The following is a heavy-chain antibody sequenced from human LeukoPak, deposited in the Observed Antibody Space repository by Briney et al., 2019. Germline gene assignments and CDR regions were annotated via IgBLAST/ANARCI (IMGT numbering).Heavy chain of an antibody. CDR2: IYSGGST. J-gene: IGHJ4*02. V-gene: IGHV3-53*01. CDR1: GFTVSSKY. Sequence: GGSLRLSCAASGFTVSSKYMSWVRQAPGKGLEWVSVIYSGGSTYYADSVKGRFTISRDNSKNTLYLQMNSLRAEDTAVYYCARGCGSTSCYGSDYWGQGTLVTVSS. CDR3: ARGCGSTSCYGSDY. D-gene: IGHD2-2*01.